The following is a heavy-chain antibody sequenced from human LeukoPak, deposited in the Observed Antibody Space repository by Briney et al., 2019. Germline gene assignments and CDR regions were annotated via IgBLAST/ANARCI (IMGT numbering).Heavy chain of an antibody. J-gene: IGHJ4*02. D-gene: IGHD6-25*01. V-gene: IGHV3-21*01. CDR2: ISSTGSSI. Sequence: PGGSPRPSPAASVLPITTFATNCVRQAPAQRLEWVSSISSTGSSIYYADSVKGRFTISRDNAKNSLYLQMSSVRVEDTAVFYCASVSPAGDYWGQGTLVTVSS. CDR3: ASVSPAGDY. CDR1: VLPITTFA.